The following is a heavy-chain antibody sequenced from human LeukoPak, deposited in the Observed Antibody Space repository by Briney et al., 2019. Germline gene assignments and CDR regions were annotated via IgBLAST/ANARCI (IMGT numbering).Heavy chain of an antibody. D-gene: IGHD3-10*01. CDR1: GYTFTGYC. CDR2: IKPNSGAT. J-gene: IGHJ5*02. CDR3: ARTAEASSSWFDP. Sequence: GASVKVTCKASGYTFTGYCMHWVRQAPGQGLEWMGWIKPNSGATKYAQKFQGRVTMTRDTSISTVYMELSSLGSDDTAVYYCARTAEASSSWFDPWGQGTLVTVSS. V-gene: IGHV1-2*02.